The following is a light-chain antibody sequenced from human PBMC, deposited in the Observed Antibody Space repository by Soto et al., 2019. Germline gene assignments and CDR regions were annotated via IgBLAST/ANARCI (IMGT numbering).Light chain of an antibody. CDR1: QRVSGDD. CDR2: DAS. J-gene: IGKJ1*01. CDR3: QQRYNWPPT. Sequence: EILFMHSPSTLSLYPGAGATRPWRASQRVSGDDLAWYQQKPGQAPRLLIYDASHMASGIPARFSGSGSGTDFTLTINSLEPEDFALYYCQQRYNWPPTFGEGTKVDIK. V-gene: IGKV3-11*01.